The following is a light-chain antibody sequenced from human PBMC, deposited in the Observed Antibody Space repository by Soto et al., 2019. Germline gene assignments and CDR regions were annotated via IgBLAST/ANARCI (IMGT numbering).Light chain of an antibody. CDR1: QIISTW. V-gene: IGKV1-5*03. CDR3: QQYDSWPLT. CDR2: KAS. Sequence: DIQMTQSPSTLSASVGDRVTITCRASQIISTWLAWYQQKPGKAPNLLIYKASRLESGDPSRFSGSGSGTEFTLTISSPHPDDFATYYCQQYDSWPLTVGGGTKVEIK. J-gene: IGKJ4*01.